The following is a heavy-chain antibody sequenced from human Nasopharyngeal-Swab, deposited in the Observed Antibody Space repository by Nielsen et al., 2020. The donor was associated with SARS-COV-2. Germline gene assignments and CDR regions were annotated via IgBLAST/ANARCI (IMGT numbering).Heavy chain of an antibody. V-gene: IGHV3-23*01. D-gene: IGHD2-2*01. CDR2: ISAGGST. Sequence: GGSLRLSCAASGFSTTTYGVSWVRQAPGKGLKWVSSISAGGSTYYADSAKGRFTISRDNSKNSLYLQLNSLRDEDTAVYYCAKGSPGQCSSVTCTGAMYFDHWGQGTLVTVSS. CDR1: GFSTTTYG. CDR3: AKGSPGQCSSVTCTGAMYFDH. J-gene: IGHJ4*02.